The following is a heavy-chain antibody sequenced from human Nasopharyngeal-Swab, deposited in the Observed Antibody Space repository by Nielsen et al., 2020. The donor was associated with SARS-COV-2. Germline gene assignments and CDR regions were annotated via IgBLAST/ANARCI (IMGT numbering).Heavy chain of an antibody. J-gene: IGHJ6*02. D-gene: IGHD1-26*01. Sequence: SVKVSCKASGGTFSSYAIGWVRQAPGQGLEWMGGIIPIFGTANYAQKFQGRVTITADESTSTAYMELSSLRSEDTAVYYCARVRVGDTGDRAPYYYYGMDVWGQGTTVTVSS. CDR2: IIPIFGTA. V-gene: IGHV1-69*13. CDR1: GGTFSSYA. CDR3: ARVRVGDTGDRAPYYYYGMDV.